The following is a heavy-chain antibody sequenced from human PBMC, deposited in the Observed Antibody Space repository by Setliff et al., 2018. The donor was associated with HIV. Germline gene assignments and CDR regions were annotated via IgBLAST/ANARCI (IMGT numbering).Heavy chain of an antibody. V-gene: IGHV3-74*01. CDR1: GFTFSSYW. Sequence: HPGGSLRLSCAASGFTFSSYWMYWVRQAPGKGLVWVSRINSDGSSTSYADSVKGRFTISRDNAKNTLYLQMNSLRAEDTAVYYCARQDLGAYAPLRYWGQGTLVTVSS. J-gene: IGHJ4*02. CDR3: ARQDLGAYAPLRY. CDR2: INSDGSST. D-gene: IGHD5-12*01.